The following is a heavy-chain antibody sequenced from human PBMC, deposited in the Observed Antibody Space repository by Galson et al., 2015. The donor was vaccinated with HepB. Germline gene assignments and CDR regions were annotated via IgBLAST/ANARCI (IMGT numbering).Heavy chain of an antibody. CDR3: AREFMILEWSEGMDV. Sequence: SLRLSCAASGFTFSSYAMHWVRQAPGKGLEWVAVISYDGSNKYYADSVKGRFTISRDNSKNTLYLQMNSLRAEDTAVYYCAREFMILEWSEGMDVWGQGTTVTVSS. CDR2: ISYDGSNK. D-gene: IGHD3-3*01. V-gene: IGHV3-30-3*01. CDR1: GFTFSSYA. J-gene: IGHJ6*02.